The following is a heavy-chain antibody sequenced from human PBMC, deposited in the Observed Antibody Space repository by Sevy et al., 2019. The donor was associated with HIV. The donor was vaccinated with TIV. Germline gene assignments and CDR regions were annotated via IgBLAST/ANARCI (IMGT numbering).Heavy chain of an antibody. CDR2: INWNSGSL. CDR1: GFTFEDYA. CDR3: AKTPMTEAAPYFDF. D-gene: IGHD6-19*01. J-gene: IGHJ4*02. V-gene: IGHV3-9*01. Sequence: GGSLRLSCAGSGFTFEDYALHWVRQAPGRGLEWVAGINWNSGSLDYADSVKGRFTISRDDAKNSLYLQMDTLRTEDTALYYCAKTPMTEAAPYFDFWGQGTLVTVSS.